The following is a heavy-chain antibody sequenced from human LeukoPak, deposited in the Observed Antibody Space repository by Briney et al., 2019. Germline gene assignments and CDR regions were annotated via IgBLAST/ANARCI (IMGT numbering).Heavy chain of an antibody. Sequence: GESLKISCKGSGYSFTSYWIGWVRQMPGKGLEWMGIIYPGDSDTRYSPSFQGQVTISADKSISTAYLQWSSLKASDTAMYYCARGLAQTLDYYYRSPATWYYFDYWGQGTLVTVSS. CDR1: GYSFTSYW. D-gene: IGHD3-22*01. CDR2: IYPGDSDT. V-gene: IGHV5-51*01. J-gene: IGHJ4*02. CDR3: ARGLAQTLDYYYRSPATWYYFDY.